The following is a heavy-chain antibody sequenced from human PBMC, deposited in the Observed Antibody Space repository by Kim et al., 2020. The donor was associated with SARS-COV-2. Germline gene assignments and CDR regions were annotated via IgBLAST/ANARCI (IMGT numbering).Heavy chain of an antibody. J-gene: IGHJ6*02. D-gene: IGHD3-10*01. CDR2: INPSGGST. CDR3: ARDLKSRVAHYGMDV. Sequence: ASVKVSCKASGYTFTSYYMHWVRQAPGQGLEWMGIINPSGGSTSYAQKFQGRVTMTRDTSTSTVYMELSSLRSEDTAVYYCARDLKSRVAHYGMDVWGQGTTVTVSS. CDR1: GYTFTSYY. V-gene: IGHV1-46*01.